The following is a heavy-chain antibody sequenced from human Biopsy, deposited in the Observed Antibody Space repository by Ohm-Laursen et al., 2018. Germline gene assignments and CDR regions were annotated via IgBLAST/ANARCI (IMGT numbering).Heavy chain of an antibody. J-gene: IGHJ4*02. CDR3: AREGELVADEYFDY. CDR2: ISSSGATI. V-gene: IGHV3-11*04. D-gene: IGHD3-16*01. Sequence: GSLRLSCAASGFTFSDHHMAWVRQAPGKGLEWLSYISSSGATIKYADSVKGRFTISRDNAKNSLYLQMDRLRAEDTAVYYCAREGELVADEYFDYWGQRILVTVSS. CDR1: GFTFSDHH.